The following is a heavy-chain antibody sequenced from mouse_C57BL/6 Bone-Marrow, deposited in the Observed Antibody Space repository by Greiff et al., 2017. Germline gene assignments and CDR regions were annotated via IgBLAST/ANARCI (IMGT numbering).Heavy chain of an antibody. CDR3: AKEYYRCSHRYYYAMGH. J-gene: IGHJ4*01. D-gene: IGHD1-1*01. V-gene: IGHV1-20*01. CDR2: INPYNGDT. Sequence: EVQLQQSGPELVKPGDSVKISCKASGYSFTGYFMNWVMQSHGKSLEWIGRINPYNGDTFYNQKFKGKATLTVDKSSSTAHMELRSLTSEDSAVYYCAKEYYRCSHRYYYAMGHWGQGTSVTGSS. CDR1: GYSFTGYF.